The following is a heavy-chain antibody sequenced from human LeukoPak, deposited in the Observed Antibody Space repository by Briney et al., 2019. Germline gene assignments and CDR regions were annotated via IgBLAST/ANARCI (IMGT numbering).Heavy chain of an antibody. J-gene: IGHJ6*02. CDR2: ISYDGSNK. CDR1: GFTFSSYA. CDR3: ARDGKVVVATSSMTKAPVGGMDV. Sequence: GGSLRLSCAASGFTFSSYAMHWVRQAPGKGLEWVAVISYDGSNKYYADSVKGRFTISRDNSKNTLYLQMNSLRAEDTAVYYCARDGKVVVATSSMTKAPVGGMDVWGQGTTVTVSS. D-gene: IGHD2-15*01. V-gene: IGHV3-30-3*01.